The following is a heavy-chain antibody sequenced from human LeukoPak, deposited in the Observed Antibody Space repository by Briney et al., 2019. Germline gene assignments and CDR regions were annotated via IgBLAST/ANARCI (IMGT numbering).Heavy chain of an antibody. CDR2: INPSGGST. CDR3: ARDAQGSVESHCTNGVCYIGYYYYYMDV. V-gene: IGHV1-46*01. D-gene: IGHD2-8*01. Sequence: ASVKVSCKASGYTFTSYYMHWVRQAPGQGLEWMGIINPSGGSTSYAQKFQGRVTMTRDMSTSTVYMELSSLRSEDTAVYYCARDAQGSVESHCTNGVCYIGYYYYYMDVWGKGTTVTVSS. J-gene: IGHJ6*03. CDR1: GYTFTSYY.